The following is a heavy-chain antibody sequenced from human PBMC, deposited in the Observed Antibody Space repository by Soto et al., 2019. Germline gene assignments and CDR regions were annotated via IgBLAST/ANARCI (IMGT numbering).Heavy chain of an antibody. Sequence: QVQLVQSGAEVKKPGSSVRVSCKVSGGSFRNYGITWVRQSPGQGLEWMGGIMPVFGTAVYAQKFQGRVTISADELTTTASLELRSLISDDTAVYFCARARDYDLLTAREYALDVWGQGTTVTV. CDR2: IMPVFGTA. J-gene: IGHJ6*02. CDR1: GGSFRNYG. D-gene: IGHD3-9*01. V-gene: IGHV1-69*01. CDR3: ARARDYDLLTAREYALDV.